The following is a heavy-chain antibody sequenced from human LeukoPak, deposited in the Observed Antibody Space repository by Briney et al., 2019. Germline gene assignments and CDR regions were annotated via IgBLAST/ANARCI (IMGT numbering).Heavy chain of an antibody. J-gene: IGHJ4*02. Sequence: GESLKISCKGSGDSLTSYWINWVRQLPGKGQEWMGKIDPSDSYTNYSPSFEVHVTISADKSISTAYLQGSSLKASDTAMYYCARSHSDPFLDYWGQGTLVTVSS. CDR3: ARSHSDPFLDY. D-gene: IGHD2/OR15-2a*01. CDR1: GDSLTSYW. CDR2: IDPSDSYT. V-gene: IGHV5-10-1*01.